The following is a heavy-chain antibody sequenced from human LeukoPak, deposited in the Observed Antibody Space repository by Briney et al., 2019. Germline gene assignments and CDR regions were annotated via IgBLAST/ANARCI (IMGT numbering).Heavy chain of an antibody. D-gene: IGHD3-22*01. CDR1: GHTFTSYG. CDR2: ISAYNGNT. Sequence: ASVKVSCKASGHTFTSYGIIWVRQAPGQGLEWMGWISAYNGNTNYAQKLQGRVTMTTDTSTSTAYMELRSLRSDDTAVYYCARDYYDSSGYYYFFDDYWGQGTLVTVSS. CDR3: ARDYYDSSGYYYFFDDY. J-gene: IGHJ4*02. V-gene: IGHV1-18*01.